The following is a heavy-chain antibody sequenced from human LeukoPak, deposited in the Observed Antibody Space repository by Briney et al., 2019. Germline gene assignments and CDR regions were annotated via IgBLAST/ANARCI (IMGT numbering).Heavy chain of an antibody. V-gene: IGHV1-18*01. CDR3: ARDIALVWLAAAVDGGFDY. Sequence: ASVTVSCQASGYTFTSYGISWVRQAPGQGLEWMGWISAYNGNTNYAQKLQGRVTMTTDTSTSTAYMELRSLRSDDTAVYYCARDIALVWLAAAVDGGFDYWGQGTLVTVSS. CDR2: ISAYNGNT. CDR1: GYTFTSYG. J-gene: IGHJ4*02. D-gene: IGHD6-13*01.